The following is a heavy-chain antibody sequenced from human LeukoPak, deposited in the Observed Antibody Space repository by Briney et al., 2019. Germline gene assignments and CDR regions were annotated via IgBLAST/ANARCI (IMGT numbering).Heavy chain of an antibody. D-gene: IGHD5-24*01. CDR3: AREGGWLQSIYGFDY. J-gene: IGHJ4*02. CDR1: GYTFTGYY. Sequence: ASVKVSCKASGYTFTGYYMHWVRQAPGQGLEWMGWINPNSGGTNYAQKFQGRVTMTRDTSISTAYMELSRLRSDDTAVYYCAREGGWLQSIYGFDYWGQGTLVTVSS. CDR2: INPNSGGT. V-gene: IGHV1-2*02.